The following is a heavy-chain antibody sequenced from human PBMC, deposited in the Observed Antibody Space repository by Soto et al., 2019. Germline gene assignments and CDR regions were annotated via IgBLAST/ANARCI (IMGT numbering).Heavy chain of an antibody. V-gene: IGHV4-4*02. J-gene: IGHJ4*02. CDR1: GGSISSSNW. D-gene: IGHD6-19*01. Sequence: QVQLQESGPGLVKPSGTLSLTCAVSGGSISSSNWWSWVRQPPGKGLEWIGEIYHSGSTNYNPSLKCRVTISVDKSKNQFSLTLISVTAADTAVYYCARVAVAGTRFDYWGQGTLVTVSS. CDR3: ARVAVAGTRFDY. CDR2: IYHSGST.